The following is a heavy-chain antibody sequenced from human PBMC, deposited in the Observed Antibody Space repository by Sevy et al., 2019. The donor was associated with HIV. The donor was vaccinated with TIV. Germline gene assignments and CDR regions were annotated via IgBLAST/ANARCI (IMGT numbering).Heavy chain of an antibody. Sequence: SETLSLTCAVYGGSFSGYYWSWIRQPPGKGLEWIGEINHSGSTNYNPSLKSRVTISVDTSKNQFSLRLSSVTAADTAVYYCARGRYCSSTSCLRHYMDVWGKGTTVTVSS. CDR1: GGSFSGYY. CDR2: INHSGST. CDR3: ARGRYCSSTSCLRHYMDV. J-gene: IGHJ6*03. V-gene: IGHV4-34*01. D-gene: IGHD2-2*01.